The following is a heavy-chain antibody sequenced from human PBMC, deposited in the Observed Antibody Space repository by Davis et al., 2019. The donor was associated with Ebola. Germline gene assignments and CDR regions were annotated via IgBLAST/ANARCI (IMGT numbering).Heavy chain of an antibody. J-gene: IGHJ6*02. V-gene: IGHV3-74*01. CDR2: INSDGSST. Sequence: GESLKISCAASGFTFSSYWMHWVRQAPGKGLVWVSRINSDGSSTSYADSVKGRFTISRDNAKNTLYLQMHSLRAEDTAVYYCARAIAARPHYYYGMDVWGQGTTVTVSS. CDR1: GFTFSSYW. CDR3: ARAIAARPHYYYGMDV. D-gene: IGHD6-6*01.